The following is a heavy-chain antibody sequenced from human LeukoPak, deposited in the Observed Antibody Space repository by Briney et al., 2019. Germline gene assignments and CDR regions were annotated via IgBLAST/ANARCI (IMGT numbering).Heavy chain of an antibody. Sequence: SETLSLTCTVSGGSISSHYWSWIRQPPGKGLEWIGYIYYSGSTNYNPTLKSRVTISVDTSKNQFSLKLSSVTAADTAVYYCARSPFKPYYFDYWGQGTLVTVSS. D-gene: IGHD1-14*01. V-gene: IGHV4-59*11. J-gene: IGHJ4*02. CDR2: IYYSGST. CDR1: GGSISSHY. CDR3: ARSPFKPYYFDY.